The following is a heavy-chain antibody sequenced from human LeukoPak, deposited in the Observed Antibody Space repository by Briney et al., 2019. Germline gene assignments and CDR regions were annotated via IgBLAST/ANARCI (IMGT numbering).Heavy chain of an antibody. D-gene: IGHD3-22*01. CDR2: INPKSGGT. CDR3: ARGGRITMIVVANNWFDP. Sequence: ASVKVSCTASVYTFTGYYMHWVRQAPGQGLEWMGWINPKSGGTNYAQKFQGRVTMTRDTSISTAYMELSRLRSDDTAVYYCARGGRITMIVVANNWFDPWGQGTLVTVSS. V-gene: IGHV1-2*02. CDR1: VYTFTGYY. J-gene: IGHJ5*02.